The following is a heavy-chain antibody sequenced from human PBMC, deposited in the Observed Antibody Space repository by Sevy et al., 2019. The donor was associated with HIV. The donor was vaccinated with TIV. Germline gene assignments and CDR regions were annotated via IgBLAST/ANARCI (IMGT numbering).Heavy chain of an antibody. CDR2: ISVGDNVP. Sequence: GGSLRLSCAASGFTFSSYAMNWVRQAPGKGLEWVSAISVGDNVPKYADSVKGRFTISSDNSRNILYLQMNSLRAEDTAVYYCAKSISADPVLYYFDYWGQGTLVTVSS. CDR3: AKSISADPVLYYFDY. D-gene: IGHD3-9*01. J-gene: IGHJ4*02. CDR1: GFTFSSYA. V-gene: IGHV3-23*01.